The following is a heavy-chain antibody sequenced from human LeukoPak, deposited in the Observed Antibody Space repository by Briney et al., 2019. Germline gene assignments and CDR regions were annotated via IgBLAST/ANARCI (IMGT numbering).Heavy chain of an antibody. V-gene: IGHV3-15*01. CDR2: IKSKTDGGII. CDR3: TTPFFVVPSS. D-gene: IGHD3-16*02. J-gene: IGHJ5*02. CDR1: GFTFSNAW. Sequence: GGSLRLSCAASGFTFSNAWMNWVRQAPGKGLEWVGRIKSKTDGGIIDYAAPVKGRFTISRDDSKKTLHLQMNSLKTEDTAVYYCTTPFFVVPSSWGQGTLVTVSS.